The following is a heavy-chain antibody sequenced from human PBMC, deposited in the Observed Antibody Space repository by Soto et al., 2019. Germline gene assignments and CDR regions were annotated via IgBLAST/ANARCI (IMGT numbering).Heavy chain of an antibody. Sequence: QITLKESGPTLVKPTQTLTLTCTFSGFSLSTSGVGVGWIRQPPGKALEWLALIYWDDGKRYSPTLKSRLPITKDTPKNPVVLTMTNMDPVDTATYSCAHARPPYSYYGMDVGGQGTTVTVSS. CDR2: IYWDDGK. CDR1: GFSLSTSGVG. J-gene: IGHJ6*02. CDR3: AHARPPYSYYGMDV. V-gene: IGHV2-5*02.